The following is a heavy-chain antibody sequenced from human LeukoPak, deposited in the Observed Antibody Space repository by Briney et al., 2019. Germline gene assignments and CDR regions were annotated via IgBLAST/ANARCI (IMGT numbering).Heavy chain of an antibody. V-gene: IGHV4-4*07. CDR2: IYTSGST. J-gene: IGHJ3*02. Sequence: SETLSLTCAVSGYSISSGYYWGWIRQPAGKGLEWIGRIYTSGSTNYNPSLKGRVTMSVDTSKNQFSLKLSSVTAADTAVYYCARDDYGDYLYAFDIWGQGTMVTVSS. CDR1: GYSISSGYY. CDR3: ARDDYGDYLYAFDI. D-gene: IGHD4-17*01.